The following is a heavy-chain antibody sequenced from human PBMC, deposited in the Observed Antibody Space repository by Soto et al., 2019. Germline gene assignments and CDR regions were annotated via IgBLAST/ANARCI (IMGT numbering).Heavy chain of an antibody. D-gene: IGHD6-13*01. Sequence: HPGGSLRLSCAASGFTFSSYWMSWVRQAPGKGLEWVANIKQDGSEKYYVDSVKGRFTISRDNAKNSLYLQMNSLRAEDTAVYYCARYRGSWSPPSTGFDPWGQGTLVTVSS. V-gene: IGHV3-7*03. CDR3: ARYRGSWSPPSTGFDP. CDR2: IKQDGSEK. CDR1: GFTFSSYW. J-gene: IGHJ5*02.